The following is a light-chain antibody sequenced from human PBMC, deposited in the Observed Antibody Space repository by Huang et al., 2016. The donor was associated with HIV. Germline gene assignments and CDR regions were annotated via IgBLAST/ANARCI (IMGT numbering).Light chain of an antibody. V-gene: IGKV3-11*01. J-gene: IGKJ4*01. CDR2: DTT. Sequence: IVLTQSPATLSWYPGERVTLSCRASQSVGNYIAWYQQHPGQSPKLLIYDTTTWATGTPVRFSGSGSGTDFTLTISSLESEDFAVYYCQQRSSGVTFGGGTKV. CDR3: QQRSSGVT. CDR1: QSVGNY.